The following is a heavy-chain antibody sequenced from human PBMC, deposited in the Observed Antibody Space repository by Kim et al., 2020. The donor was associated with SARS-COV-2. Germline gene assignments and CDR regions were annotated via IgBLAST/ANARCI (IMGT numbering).Heavy chain of an antibody. D-gene: IGHD3-3*01. J-gene: IGHJ3*02. V-gene: IGHV1-8*01. CDR1: GYTFTSYD. CDR3: ARGVLETIFGVVIIRNAAFDI. Sequence: ASVKVSCKASGYTFTSYDINWVRQATGQGLEWMGWMNPNSGNTGYAQKFQGRVTMTRNTSISTAYMELSSLRSEDTAVYYCARGVLETIFGVVIIRNAAFDIWGQGTMVTVSS. CDR2: MNPNSGNT.